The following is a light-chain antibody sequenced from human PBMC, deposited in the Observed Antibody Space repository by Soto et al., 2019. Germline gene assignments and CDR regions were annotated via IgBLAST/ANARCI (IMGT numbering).Light chain of an antibody. CDR2: DAS. CDR1: QTISTY. Sequence: IQMTHSPSTLSGSVLYRVTITFRSSQTISTYLNWYQQKPGKAPRLLIYDASSLQSGVPSRFSGSGSGTDFTLTISSLQSEDFAVYFCQQYNNWPPITFGQGTRLEIK. V-gene: IGKV1-39*01. J-gene: IGKJ5*01. CDR3: QQYNNWPPIT.